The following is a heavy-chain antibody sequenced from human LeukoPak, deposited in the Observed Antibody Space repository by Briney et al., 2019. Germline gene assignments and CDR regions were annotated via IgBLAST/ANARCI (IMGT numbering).Heavy chain of an antibody. CDR3: ARGYSSSWYFNWFDP. Sequence: GASVKVSCKASGYIFTSYFMHWVRQAPGQGLEWMGLINPSGGSTRYAQKFQGRVTMTRDLSTSTVYMELSSLRSEDTAVYYCARGYSSSWYFNWFDPWGQGTLVTVSS. J-gene: IGHJ5*02. CDR2: INPSGGST. CDR1: GYIFTSYF. D-gene: IGHD6-13*01. V-gene: IGHV1-46*01.